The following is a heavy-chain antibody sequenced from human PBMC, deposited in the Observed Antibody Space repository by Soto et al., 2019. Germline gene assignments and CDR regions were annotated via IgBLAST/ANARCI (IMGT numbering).Heavy chain of an antibody. CDR1: GFRFSSYG. CDR3: TRVLLGGYYGSDFDL. D-gene: IGHD1-26*01. J-gene: IGHJ4*02. V-gene: IGHV3-21*01. Sequence: EVLLVGSGGGPVKPGGSLRLSCTASGFRFSSYGMNWVRQAPGKGLEWVSSISSGSSFIYYADSVKGRFTISRDNAKDSLYLHMNSLRADDTANYYCTRVLLGGYYGSDFDLRGQGMQVTLSS. CDR2: ISSGSSFI.